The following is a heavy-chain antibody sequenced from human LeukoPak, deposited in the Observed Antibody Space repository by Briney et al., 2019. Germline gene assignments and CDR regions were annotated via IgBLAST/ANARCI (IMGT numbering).Heavy chain of an antibody. CDR2: IRSTANNYAT. CDR3: TRRGDKHYDSSGGDF. J-gene: IGHJ4*02. CDR1: GFTFSGSS. V-gene: IGHV3-73*01. D-gene: IGHD3-22*01. Sequence: QPGGSLRLSCAAPGFTFSGSSMHWVRQASGKGLEWVGRIRSTANNYATAYGGSVKGRFTISRDDSKNTAYLQMNSLETEDTAVYYCTRRGDKHYDSSGGDFGGEGTRVTVSS.